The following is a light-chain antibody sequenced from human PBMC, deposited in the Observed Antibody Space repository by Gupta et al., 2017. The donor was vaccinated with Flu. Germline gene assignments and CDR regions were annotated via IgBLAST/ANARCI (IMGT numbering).Light chain of an antibody. Sequence: PSSLSASVGDRVTITCRAGQSISNYLDWYQQKPGKAPKLLIYAASRVQSGVPSRFSGSGSGTDFTLTISSLQCEDFATYYCQQRNSTPWTFGQGTKVEIK. CDR1: QSISNY. V-gene: IGKV1-39*01. CDR3: QQRNSTPWT. CDR2: AAS. J-gene: IGKJ1*01.